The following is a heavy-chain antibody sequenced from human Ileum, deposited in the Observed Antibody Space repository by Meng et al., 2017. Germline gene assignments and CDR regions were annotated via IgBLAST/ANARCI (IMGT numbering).Heavy chain of an antibody. D-gene: IGHD1-26*01. Sequence: QLQVMEGGSGTVEPSETLSLTRNVYGDSFTDYYWNWIRQPPGKGLEWIGEIHYSGSTNNDPSLESRITISENTSPKQFYLRLRSVTAADTAVYYCERRIRGGSYLGWGQGTLVTVSS. V-gene: IGHV4-34*01. J-gene: IGHJ4*02. CDR2: IHYSGST. CDR1: GDSFTDYY. CDR3: ERRIRGGSYLG.